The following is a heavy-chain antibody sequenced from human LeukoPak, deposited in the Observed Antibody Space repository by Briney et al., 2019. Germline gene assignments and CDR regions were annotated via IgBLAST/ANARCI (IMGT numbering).Heavy chain of an antibody. J-gene: IGHJ4*02. V-gene: IGHV3-30*03. Sequence: PGRSLRLSCAASRFTFSSYGMHWVRQAPGKGLEWVAIISYDGNNQYYADSVKGRFTISRDNSENTLYLQMNSLKTEDTAVHYCTTDPIVVVVAATYYWGQGTLVTVSS. CDR1: RFTFSSYG. CDR2: ISYDGNNQ. D-gene: IGHD2-15*01. CDR3: TTDPIVVVVAATYY.